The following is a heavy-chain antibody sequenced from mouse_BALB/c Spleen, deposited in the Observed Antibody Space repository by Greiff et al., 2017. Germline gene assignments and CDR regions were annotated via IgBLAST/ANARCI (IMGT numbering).Heavy chain of an antibody. CDR2: ISNGGGST. J-gene: IGHJ3*01. Sequence: EVQVVESGGGLVQPGGSLKLSCAASGFTFSSYTMSWVRQTPEKRLEWVAYISNGGGSTYYPDTVKGRFTISRDNAKNTLYLQMSSLKSEDTAMYYCARQRDYDLWGQGTLVTVSA. D-gene: IGHD2-4*01. CDR3: ARQRDYDL. V-gene: IGHV5-12-2*01. CDR1: GFTFSSYT.